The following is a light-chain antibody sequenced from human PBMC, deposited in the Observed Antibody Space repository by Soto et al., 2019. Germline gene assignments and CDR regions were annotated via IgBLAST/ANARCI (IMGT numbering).Light chain of an antibody. CDR1: RGNIEGNKY. J-gene: IGLJ2*01. V-gene: IGLV2-8*01. Sequence: QSVLAQPPSASGSPGQSVTISFTGTRGNIEGNKYVSWYQQHPGKAPKLMIYEVSKRPSGVPYRFSGSKSGNTASLTVSGLQAEDEADYYCSSYAGSNNLVFGGGTKVTVL. CDR3: SSYAGSNNLV. CDR2: EVS.